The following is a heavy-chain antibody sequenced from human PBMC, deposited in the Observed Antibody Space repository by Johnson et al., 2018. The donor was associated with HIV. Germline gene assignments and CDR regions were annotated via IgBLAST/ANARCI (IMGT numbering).Heavy chain of an antibody. D-gene: IGHD4-11*01. CDR1: GFSFSNYA. Sequence: QVQLVESGGGVVQPGGSLRLTCKASGFSFSNYAIHWVRQAPGKGLEWVTFIQFDGSHKYSADFVKGRFTISRDTSKKSVFLQMNNLRPEDTAVYYCAKETRDSRSAFDVWGQGTRVTVS. J-gene: IGHJ3*01. CDR2: IQFDGSHK. CDR3: AKETRDSRSAFDV. V-gene: IGHV3-30*02.